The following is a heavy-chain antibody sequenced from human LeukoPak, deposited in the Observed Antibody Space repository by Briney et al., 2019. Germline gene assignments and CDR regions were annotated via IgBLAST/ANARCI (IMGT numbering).Heavy chain of an antibody. D-gene: IGHD3-10*01. CDR1: GGSFSGYY. Sequence: SETLSLTCAVYGGSFSGYYWSWIRQPPGKGLEWIGSIYYSGSTYYNPSLKSRVTISVDTSKNQFSLKLSSVTAADTAVYYCARVRSYGSGSPWFDPWGQGTLVTVSS. V-gene: IGHV4-34*01. CDR2: IYYSGST. J-gene: IGHJ5*02. CDR3: ARVRSYGSGSPWFDP.